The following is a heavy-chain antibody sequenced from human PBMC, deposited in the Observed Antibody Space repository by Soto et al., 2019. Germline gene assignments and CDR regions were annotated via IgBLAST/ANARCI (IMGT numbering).Heavy chain of an antibody. Sequence: QVRLQESGPGLLKPSETLSLTCTVSGGSINTFYWSWVRQPAGKGLEWIGRIFSSGSTSFNPSLESRVAMSVDTSKNHFSLNLSSVTAADMAVYYCAREGSYSAYNFAHGIQLWSFVFWGQGALVTVSS. CDR1: GGSINTFY. D-gene: IGHD5-12*01. CDR2: IFSSGST. CDR3: AREGSYSAYNFAHGIQLWSFVF. V-gene: IGHV4-4*07. J-gene: IGHJ4*02.